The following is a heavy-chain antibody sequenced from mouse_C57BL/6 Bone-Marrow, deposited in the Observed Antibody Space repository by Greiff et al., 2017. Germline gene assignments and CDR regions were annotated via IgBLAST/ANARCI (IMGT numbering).Heavy chain of an antibody. CDR2: IYPRSGNT. CDR3: ARRALLRSYWYFDV. V-gene: IGHV1-81*01. D-gene: IGHD1-1*01. CDR1: GYTFTSYG. J-gene: IGHJ1*03. Sequence: QFQLQQSGAELARPGASVKLSCKASGYTFTSYGISWVKQRTGQGLGWIGEIYPRSGNTYYNEKFKGKATLTADKSSSTAYMELRSLTSEDSAVYFCARRALLRSYWYFDVWGTGTTVTVSS.